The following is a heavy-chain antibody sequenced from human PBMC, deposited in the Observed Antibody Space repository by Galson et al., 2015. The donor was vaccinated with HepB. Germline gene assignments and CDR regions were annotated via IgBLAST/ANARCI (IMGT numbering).Heavy chain of an antibody. CDR1: GFTFSSYG. J-gene: IGHJ6*03. D-gene: IGHD5-24*01. CDR2: ISYDGSNK. CDR3: TNLVWLQPINYYYYYMDV. Sequence: SLRLSCAASGFTFSSYGMHWVRQAPGKGLEWVAVISYDGSNKYYADSVKGRFTISRDNSKNTLYLQMNSLRAEDTAVYYCTNLVWLQPINYYYYYMDVWGKGTTVTVSS. V-gene: IGHV3-30*18.